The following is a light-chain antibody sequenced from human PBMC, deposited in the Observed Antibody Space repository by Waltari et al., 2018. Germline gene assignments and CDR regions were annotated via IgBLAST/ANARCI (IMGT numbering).Light chain of an antibody. Sequence: SSELTQPPSVSVSPGQTARITCPGDALPKQYVYWYQQKPGQAPVLFLYKDEERPSGIPERFSGSSSGTTATLTISGVQAEDEADYYCQSADSTGTYYVFAAGTKVTVL. CDR2: KDE. V-gene: IGLV3-25*03. J-gene: IGLJ1*01. CDR1: ALPKQY. CDR3: QSADSTGTYYV.